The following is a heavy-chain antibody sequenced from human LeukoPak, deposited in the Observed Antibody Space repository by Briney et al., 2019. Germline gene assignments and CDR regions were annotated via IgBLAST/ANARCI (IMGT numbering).Heavy chain of an antibody. D-gene: IGHD1-26*01. J-gene: IGHJ4*02. CDR1: GGSISGYY. CDR2: ISYSGST. CDR3: ARDTRGTFSYCFDS. V-gene: IGHV4-59*01. Sequence: PSETLSLTCSVSGGSISGYYWTWIRQPPGKGLEWLGYISYSGSTNYNPSLKSRVTMSVDTSKNQFSLKLTSVTAADTAVYYCARDTRGTFSYCFDSWGQGTLVTVSS.